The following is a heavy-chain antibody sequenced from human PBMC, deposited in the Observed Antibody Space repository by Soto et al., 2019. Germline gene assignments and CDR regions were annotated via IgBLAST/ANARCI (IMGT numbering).Heavy chain of an antibody. D-gene: IGHD6-25*01. CDR2: INRDGTTT. CDR1: GFTFSNFW. J-gene: IGHJ4*02. Sequence: EVQLVESGGGSVQPGGPLRLSCAASGFTFSNFWMHWVRQAPGKGPVWVSRINRDGTTTTYADSVKGRFTISRDNAKKTLYLQMNSLGVEDTAVYYCAREFTSSGCWGQGTLVTVSS. CDR3: AREFTSSGC. V-gene: IGHV3-74*03.